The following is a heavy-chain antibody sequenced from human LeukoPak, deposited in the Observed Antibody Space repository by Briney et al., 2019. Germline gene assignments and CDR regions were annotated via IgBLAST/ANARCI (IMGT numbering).Heavy chain of an antibody. J-gene: IGHJ3*02. CDR3: ARGNDILTGYDAFDI. CDR2: IKPDGSEK. CDR1: GFTFSNYW. Sequence: GGSLRLSCAASGFTFSNYWMSWVRQAPGKGLEWVANIKPDGSEKYYVDSVKGRFTISRDNAKNSLYLQMNSLRAEDTAVYYCARGNDILTGYDAFDIWGQGTMVTVSS. V-gene: IGHV3-7*01. D-gene: IGHD3-9*01.